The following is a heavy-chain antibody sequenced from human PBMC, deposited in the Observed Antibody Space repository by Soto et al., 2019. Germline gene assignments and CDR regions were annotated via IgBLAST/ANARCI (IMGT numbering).Heavy chain of an antibody. J-gene: IGHJ4*02. V-gene: IGHV1-69*13. CDR1: GGTFSSYA. D-gene: IGHD3-16*02. Sequence: GASVKVSCKASGGTFSSYAISWVRQAPGQGLEWMGGIIPIFGTANYAQKFQGRVTITADESTSTAYMELSSLRSEDTAVYYCAVLPRQDYDYVWGSYRSGYFDYWGQGTLVTVSS. CDR3: AVLPRQDYDYVWGSYRSGYFDY. CDR2: IIPIFGTA.